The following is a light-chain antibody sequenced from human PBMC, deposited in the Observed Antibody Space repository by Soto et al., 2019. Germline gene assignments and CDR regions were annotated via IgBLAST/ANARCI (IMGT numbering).Light chain of an antibody. CDR3: QQYGSSPRT. J-gene: IGKJ1*01. CDR2: GTS. CDR1: QSVSSSY. V-gene: IGKV3-20*01. Sequence: PGERGTLACRASQSVSSSYLAWYQQKPGQAPRLLMYGTSTRATGTPDRFSGSGSGTDFTLTISSLEPEDVSVYYCQQYGSSPRTFGQGTKVEVK.